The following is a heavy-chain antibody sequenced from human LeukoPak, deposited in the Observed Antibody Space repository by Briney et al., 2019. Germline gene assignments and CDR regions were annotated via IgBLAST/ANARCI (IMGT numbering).Heavy chain of an antibody. V-gene: IGHV4-39*07. J-gene: IGHJ3*01. CDR3: ARGFISIFGRRSPQPRNGAFDF. D-gene: IGHD3-3*01. CDR2: IYSSGNT. CDR1: GDSVTNTNYY. Sequence: SETLSLTCTVSGDSVTNTNYYWGWIRQPPGKGLEWIGSIYSSGNTYYNPSVNSRVAISVDMSKSQFSLRLTSVTAADTAVYFCARGFISIFGRRSPQPRNGAFDFWGQGTMVAVSS.